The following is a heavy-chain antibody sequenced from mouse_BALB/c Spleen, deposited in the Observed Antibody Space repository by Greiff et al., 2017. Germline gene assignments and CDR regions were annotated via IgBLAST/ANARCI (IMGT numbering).Heavy chain of an antibody. J-gene: IGHJ2*01. CDR1: GYTFTSYV. Sequence: EVQLQQSGPELVKPGASVKMSCKASGYTFTSYVMHWVKQKPGQGLEWIGYINPYNDGTKYNEKFKGKATLTSDKSSSTAYMELSSLTSEDSAVYYCARYFITTVVDGDWDYWGQGTTLTVSS. V-gene: IGHV1-14*01. CDR3: ARYFITTVVDGDWDY. CDR2: INPYNDGT. D-gene: IGHD1-1*01.